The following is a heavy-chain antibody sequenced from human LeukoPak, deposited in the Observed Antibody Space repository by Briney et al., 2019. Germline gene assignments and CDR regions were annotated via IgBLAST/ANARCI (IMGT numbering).Heavy chain of an antibody. Sequence: GGSLRLSCAASGFTFSSYSMNWVRQAPGKGLEWVSSISSSSSSYIYYADSVKGRFTISRDNAKNSLYLQMNSLRAEDTTVYYCAREGTMVRGVLDYWGQGTLVTVSS. D-gene: IGHD3-10*01. CDR3: AREGTMVRGVLDY. J-gene: IGHJ4*02. CDR2: ISSSSSSYI. V-gene: IGHV3-21*01. CDR1: GFTFSSYS.